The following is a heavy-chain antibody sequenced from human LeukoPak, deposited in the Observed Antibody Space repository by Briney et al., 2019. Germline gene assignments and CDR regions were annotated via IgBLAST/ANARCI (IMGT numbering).Heavy chain of an antibody. D-gene: IGHD5-18*01. CDR1: GFTFNTFA. V-gene: IGHV3-23*01. CDR3: AKDRGYSYGISEY. Sequence: PGGSLRLSCVASGFTFNTFAMNWVRQAPGKGLEWVSTISETGRSTYYADSVKGQFTISRDNSKNTLYLQMNSLRAEDTAVYYCAKDRGYSYGISEYWGQGTLVTVSS. CDR2: ISETGRST. J-gene: IGHJ4*02.